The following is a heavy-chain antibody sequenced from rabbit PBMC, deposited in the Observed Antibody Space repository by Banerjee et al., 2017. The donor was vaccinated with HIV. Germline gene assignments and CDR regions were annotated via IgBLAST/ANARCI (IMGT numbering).Heavy chain of an antibody. V-gene: IGHV1S45*01. D-gene: IGHD5-1*01. CDR2: INTGDGST. CDR3: SRGAGSNGFRL. J-gene: IGHJ4*01. Sequence: QEQLEESGGDLVKPEGSLTITCTASGFSFSNKYVMCWVRQAPGKGLEWIGCINTGDGSTYYASWAKGRFTISKTSSTTVTLQMTSLTDADTATYFCSRGAGSNGFRLWGPGTLVTVS. CDR1: GFSFSNKYV.